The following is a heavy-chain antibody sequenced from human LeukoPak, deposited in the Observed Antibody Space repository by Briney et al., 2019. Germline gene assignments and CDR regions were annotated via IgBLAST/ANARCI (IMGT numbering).Heavy chain of an antibody. CDR3: ARTQLITMVRGYMDV. CDR1: GGSISSYY. V-gene: IGHV4-59*08. Sequence: PSETLSLTCTVSGGSISSYYWTWIRQPPGKGLEWIGYIYYSGSTYYSGSTNYKPSLKSRVTISVDTSKNQFSLKLSSVTAADTAVYYCARTQLITMVRGYMDVWGKGTTVTISS. CDR2: IYYSGSTYYSGST. J-gene: IGHJ6*03. D-gene: IGHD3-10*01.